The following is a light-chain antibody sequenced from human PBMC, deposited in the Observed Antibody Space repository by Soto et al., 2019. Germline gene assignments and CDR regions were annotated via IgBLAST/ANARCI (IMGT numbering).Light chain of an antibody. CDR1: QSISSNY. CDR3: QQYGSSLSIT. J-gene: IGKJ5*01. Sequence: EIVLTQSPGTLSLSPGERATLSCRASQSISSNYFAWYQQKPGQAPRLLIYGASSRATAIPDRFSGSGSGTDFTLTISRREPEDFAVYYCQQYGSSLSITFGQGTRLEIK. V-gene: IGKV3-20*01. CDR2: GAS.